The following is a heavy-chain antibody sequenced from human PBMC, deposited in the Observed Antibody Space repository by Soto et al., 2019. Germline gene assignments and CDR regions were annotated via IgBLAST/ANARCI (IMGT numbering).Heavy chain of an antibody. CDR1: GFTLSSYG. D-gene: IGHD1-26*01. CDR2: IWYDGSNK. J-gene: IGHJ4*02. V-gene: IGHV3-33*01. Sequence: QVQLVESGGGVVQPGRSLRLSCAASGFTLSSYGMHWVRQAPGKGLEWVAVIWYDGSNKYYADSVKGRFTISRDNSKNTLYLQMNSLRAEDTAVYYCARDPSAARGYFDYWGQGTLVTVSS. CDR3: ARDPSAARGYFDY.